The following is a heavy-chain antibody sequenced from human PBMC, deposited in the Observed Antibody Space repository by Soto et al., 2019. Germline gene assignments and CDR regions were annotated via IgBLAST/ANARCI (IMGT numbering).Heavy chain of an antibody. Sequence: GGSLRLSCAASGFTFSSYSMNWVRQAPGKGLEWVSYISSSSSTIYYADSVKGRFTISRDNAKNSLYLQMNSLRDEDTAVYYCARDTGYCSGGSCYASPESRGFVDYWGQGTLVTVSS. CDR2: ISSSSSTI. CDR3: ARDTGYCSGGSCYASPESRGFVDY. V-gene: IGHV3-48*02. CDR1: GFTFSSYS. J-gene: IGHJ4*02. D-gene: IGHD2-15*01.